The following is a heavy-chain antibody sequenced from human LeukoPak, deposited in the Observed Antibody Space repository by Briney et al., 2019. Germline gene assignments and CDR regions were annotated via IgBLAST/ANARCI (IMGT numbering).Heavy chain of an antibody. CDR2: ISWDGGST. CDR1: GFTFDDYA. Sequence: GGSLRLSCAVSGFTFDDYAMHWVRQAPGKGLEWVSLISWDGGSTFYADSVKGRFTISRDNSKNSLYLQMNNLRAEDTALYYCARTSERGYYYDSSGLEEDYFDYWGQGTLVTVSS. D-gene: IGHD3-22*01. CDR3: ARTSERGYYYDSSGLEEDYFDY. J-gene: IGHJ4*02. V-gene: IGHV3-43D*03.